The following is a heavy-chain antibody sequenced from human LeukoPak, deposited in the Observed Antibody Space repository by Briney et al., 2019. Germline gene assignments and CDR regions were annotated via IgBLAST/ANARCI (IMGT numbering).Heavy chain of an antibody. CDR3: ARQYDSYFYYYLDL. Sequence: SETLSLTCAVYGGSFSGYYWSWIRQPPGKGLEWIGEINHSGSTNYNPSLKSRVTMSVDTSRNQFSLKLSFVTAADTAVYYCARQYDSYFYYYLDLWGTGTTVTVSS. V-gene: IGHV4-34*01. CDR2: INHSGST. CDR1: GGSFSGYY. D-gene: IGHD2-2*01. J-gene: IGHJ6*03.